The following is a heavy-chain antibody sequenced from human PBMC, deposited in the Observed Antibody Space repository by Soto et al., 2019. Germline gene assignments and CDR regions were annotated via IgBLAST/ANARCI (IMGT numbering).Heavy chain of an antibody. V-gene: IGHV1-18*01. J-gene: IGHJ6*03. D-gene: IGHD3-10*01. CDR3: ARMVRGSNIDYYHYMDV. Sequence: QVQLVQSGAEVKKPGASVKVSCKASGYTFTSHGISWVRQAPGQGLEWMGWISAYNGDTNYAQKLPGRVTVTTDTSTSTAYMELRSLRSEDTAVYYCARMVRGSNIDYYHYMDVWGKGTTVTVSS. CDR1: GYTFTSHG. CDR2: ISAYNGDT.